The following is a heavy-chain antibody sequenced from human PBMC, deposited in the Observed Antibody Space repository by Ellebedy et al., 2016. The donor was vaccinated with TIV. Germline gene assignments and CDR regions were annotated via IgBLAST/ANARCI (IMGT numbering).Heavy chain of an antibody. V-gene: IGHV2-5*04. CDR3: VQIMITYGGVTRTDAFDV. Sequence: SGPTLVQPTETLTLTCTFSGFSLTATGEGVGWVRQPPGKALDWLAIIYWDNDNRYSSSMRSRLRITKDTSRREVVLTMTNMDPVDTGTYYCVQIMITYGGVTRTDAFDVWGQGILVTVSS. CDR1: GFSLTATGEG. D-gene: IGHD3-16*01. J-gene: IGHJ3*01. CDR2: IYWDNDN.